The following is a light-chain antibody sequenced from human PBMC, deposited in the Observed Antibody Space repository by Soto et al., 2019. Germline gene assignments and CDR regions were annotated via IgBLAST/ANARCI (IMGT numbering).Light chain of an antibody. CDR3: QQYNTWLT. CDR1: QSVSSN. V-gene: IGKV3-15*01. J-gene: IGKJ2*01. CDR2: GAS. Sequence: EIVMTQSPATLSVSPGERATLSCRASQSVSSNLAWYQQKPRQAPRRLIYGASTRATGIAARFSGSGSGTEFTITISSLHSEDFAVYYCQQYNTWLTFGQGTKLEIK.